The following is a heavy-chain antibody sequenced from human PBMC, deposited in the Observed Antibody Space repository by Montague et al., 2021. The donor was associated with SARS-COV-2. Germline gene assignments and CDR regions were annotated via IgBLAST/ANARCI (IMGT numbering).Heavy chain of an antibody. Sequence: PALVKPTQTLTLTCSFSGFSLSASGVGVGWIRQPPGQALEWLALIFWDDDKRYSPSLKNRLTVTKDTSKNRVVLTMTNMDPVDTATYYCARRPGWGGDTYDTWGQGTTVTVSA. D-gene: IGHD3-16*01. V-gene: IGHV2-5*02. J-gene: IGHJ3*02. CDR1: GFSLSASGVG. CDR2: IFWDDDK. CDR3: ARRPGWGGDTYDT.